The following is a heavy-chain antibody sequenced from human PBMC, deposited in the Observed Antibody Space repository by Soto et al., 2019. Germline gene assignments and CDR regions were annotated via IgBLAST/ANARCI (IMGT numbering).Heavy chain of an antibody. Sequence: QITLKESGPTRVTPTQTLRLTCTFSGFSLSTSGVGVGWFRQPPGKALECLALIYWNDDKRYSPSLKSRLTITKDTSKNQVVLTMTNIDPVDTTTYYCAHRQSRPLWFGELFEYWGQGTLVTVSS. J-gene: IGHJ4*02. V-gene: IGHV2-5*01. CDR3: AHRQSRPLWFGELFEY. CDR2: IYWNDDK. D-gene: IGHD3-10*01. CDR1: GFSLSTSGVG.